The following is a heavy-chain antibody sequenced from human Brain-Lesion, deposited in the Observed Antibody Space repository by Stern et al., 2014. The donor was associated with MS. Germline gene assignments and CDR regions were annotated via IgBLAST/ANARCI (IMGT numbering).Heavy chain of an antibody. CDR1: GGSINTNNYY. J-gene: IGHJ4*02. V-gene: IGHV4-39*01. CDR2: IYSSGST. CDR3: ARTGDDFGDYSLSY. D-gene: IGHD4-17*01. Sequence: QVQLQESGPGLVKPSETLSLTCTVSGGSINTNNYYWGWIRQPPGKGLEWIGNIYSSGSTFYSPSLKSRVPMSVDTSKNQFSLKLSSVTAADTAVYYCARTGDDFGDYSLSYWGQGTLVTGSS.